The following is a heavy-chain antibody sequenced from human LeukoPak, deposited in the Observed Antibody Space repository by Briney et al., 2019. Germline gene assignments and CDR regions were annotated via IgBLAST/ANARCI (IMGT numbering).Heavy chain of an antibody. CDR3: ARDRLWQTYYDILTGYPDRYFDL. CDR2: ISSSSSYI. Sequence: PGGSLRLSCAASGFTFSSYSMNWVRQAPGKGLEWVSSISSSSSYIYYADSVKGRFTISRDNAKNSLYLQMNSLRAEDTAVYYCARDRLWQTYYDILTGYPDRYFDLWGRGTLVTVSS. V-gene: IGHV3-21*01. D-gene: IGHD3-9*01. J-gene: IGHJ2*01. CDR1: GFTFSSYS.